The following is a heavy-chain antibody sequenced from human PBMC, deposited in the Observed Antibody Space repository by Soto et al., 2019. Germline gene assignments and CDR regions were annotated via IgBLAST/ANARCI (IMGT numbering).Heavy chain of an antibody. CDR3: ARVGYSYGYGFDY. D-gene: IGHD5-18*01. CDR2: ISSSSSYI. V-gene: IGHV3-21*01. J-gene: IGHJ4*02. CDR1: GFTFSSYS. Sequence: GGSLRLSCAASGFTFSSYSMNWVRQAPGKGLEWVSSISSSSSYIYYADSVKGRFTISRDNAKNSLYLQMNSLRAEDTAVYYCARVGYSYGYGFDYWGQGTLVTVFS.